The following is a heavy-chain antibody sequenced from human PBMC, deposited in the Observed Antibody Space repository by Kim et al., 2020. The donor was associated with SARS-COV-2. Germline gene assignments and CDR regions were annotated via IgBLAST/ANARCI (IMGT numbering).Heavy chain of an antibody. CDR3: TRSARDTIGWYLNFDY. Sequence: GGSLRLSCAASGFTFSSYWMHWVRQAPGKGLVWVSRINSDGSTTNYADSVKGRFTISRDNARNTLYLQMNSLRAEDTAVYYCTRSARDTIGWYLNFDYWGQGTLVTVSS. J-gene: IGHJ4*02. D-gene: IGHD6-19*01. CDR2: INSDGSTT. CDR1: GFTFSSYW. V-gene: IGHV3-74*01.